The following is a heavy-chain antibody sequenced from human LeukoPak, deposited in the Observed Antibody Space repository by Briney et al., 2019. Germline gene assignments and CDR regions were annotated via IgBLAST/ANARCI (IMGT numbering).Heavy chain of an antibody. Sequence: ASVKVSCKASGYTFTSYDINWVRQATGQGLGWMGWMNPNSGNTGYAQKFQGRVTMTRNTSISTAYMELSSLRSEDTAVYYCARGVRYFDWLEYDYWGQGTLVTVSS. CDR1: GYTFTSYD. V-gene: IGHV1-8*01. CDR2: MNPNSGNT. D-gene: IGHD3-9*01. J-gene: IGHJ4*02. CDR3: ARGVRYFDWLEYDY.